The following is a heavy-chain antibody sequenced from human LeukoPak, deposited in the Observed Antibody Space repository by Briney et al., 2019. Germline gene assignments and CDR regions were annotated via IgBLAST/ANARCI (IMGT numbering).Heavy chain of an antibody. Sequence: GGSLRLSCAASGFTFDDYGMSWVRQAPGKGLEWVSGINWNGGSTGYADSVKGRFTISRDNAKNSLYLQMNSLRAEDTAVYYCARGFLWFGELPDDYWGQGTLVTVSS. CDR2: INWNGGST. CDR1: GFTFDDYG. V-gene: IGHV3-20*04. CDR3: ARGFLWFGELPDDY. D-gene: IGHD3-10*01. J-gene: IGHJ4*02.